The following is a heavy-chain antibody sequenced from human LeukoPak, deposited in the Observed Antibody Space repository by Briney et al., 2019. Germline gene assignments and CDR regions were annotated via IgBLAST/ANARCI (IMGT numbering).Heavy chain of an antibody. D-gene: IGHD1-14*01. J-gene: IGHJ6*02. Sequence: PSETLSLTCTVSGGSITSYYWSWIRQPPGKRLEWIGYIYYSGSTNYNPSLKSRVTISVDTSKNQFSLKLSSVTAADTAVYYCARGPDRLGVPGYYYGMDVWGQGTTVTVSS. CDR3: ARGPDRLGVPGYYYGMDV. CDR2: IYYSGST. CDR1: GGSITSYY. V-gene: IGHV4-59*01.